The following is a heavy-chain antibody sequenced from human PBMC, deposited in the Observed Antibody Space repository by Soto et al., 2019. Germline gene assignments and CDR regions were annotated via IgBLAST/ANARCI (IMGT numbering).Heavy chain of an antibody. Sequence: ASVKVTCKASGYSFTNNDVSWVRQATGQGLEWMGWMNPGSGDTGYAQKFQGRVTMTRDISIATAYMELSSLRSDDTAIYYCARMETFGSLNWFDPWGQGTLVTVSS. J-gene: IGHJ5*02. CDR1: GYSFTNND. CDR2: MNPGSGDT. CDR3: ARMETFGSLNWFDP. V-gene: IGHV1-8*01. D-gene: IGHD3-16*01.